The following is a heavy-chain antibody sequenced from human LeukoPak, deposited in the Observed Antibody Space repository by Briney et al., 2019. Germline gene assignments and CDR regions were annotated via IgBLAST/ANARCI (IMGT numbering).Heavy chain of an antibody. D-gene: IGHD3-9*01. V-gene: IGHV3-23*01. CDR2: ISGSGGST. CDR3: ATLGWEYYNILTGPRFNY. J-gene: IGHJ4*02. Sequence: PGGSLRLSCAASGFTFSSYAMSWVRQAPGKGLEWVSAISGSGGSTYYADSVKGRFTISRDNSKNTLYLQMNSLRAEDTAVYYFATLGWEYYNILTGPRFNYWGKGTLVTVSS. CDR1: GFTFSSYA.